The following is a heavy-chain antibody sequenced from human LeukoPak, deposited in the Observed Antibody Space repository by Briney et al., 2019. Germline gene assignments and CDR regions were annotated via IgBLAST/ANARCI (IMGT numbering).Heavy chain of an antibody. J-gene: IGHJ4*02. CDR2: IKKDGSEK. D-gene: IGHD3-16*01. Sequence: GGSLRLSCVASGCMFSRNWMSWVRLAPGKGLEWVANIKKDGSEKYYVDSVKGRFTISRDNAKNSLYLQMNSLRAEDTAVYCCARELRTFDSWGQGTLVTVSS. V-gene: IGHV3-7*01. CDR3: ARELRTFDS. CDR1: GCMFSRNW.